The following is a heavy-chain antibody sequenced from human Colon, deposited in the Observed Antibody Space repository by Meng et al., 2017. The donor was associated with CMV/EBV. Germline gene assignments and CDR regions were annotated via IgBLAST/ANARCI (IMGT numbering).Heavy chain of an antibody. J-gene: IGHJ4*02. Sequence: GGSLRPSCAASGSTFSSYSMHWDRQAPGKGLEWVAVIPYDGSNKYYADSVKGRSTISRANSKNTLFLQINSLRPEDAALYYCARVSFMTTVSTYPDYWGQGTLVTVSS. CDR1: GSTFSSYS. CDR3: ARVSFMTTVSTYPDY. CDR2: IPYDGSNK. D-gene: IGHD4-17*01. V-gene: IGHV3-30-3*01.